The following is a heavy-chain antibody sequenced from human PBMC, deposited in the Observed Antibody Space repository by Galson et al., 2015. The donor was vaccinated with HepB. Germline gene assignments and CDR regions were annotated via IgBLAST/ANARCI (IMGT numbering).Heavy chain of an antibody. CDR2: ISSSGSTI. CDR3: ARDHPRFPNDY. CDR1: GFTFSSYE. V-gene: IGHV3-48*03. J-gene: IGHJ4*02. Sequence: SLRLSCAASGFTFSSYEMNWVRQAPGKGLEWVSYISSSGSTIYYADSVKGRFTISRDNAKNSLYLQMNSLRAEDTAVYYCARDHPRFPNDYWGQGTLVTVSS.